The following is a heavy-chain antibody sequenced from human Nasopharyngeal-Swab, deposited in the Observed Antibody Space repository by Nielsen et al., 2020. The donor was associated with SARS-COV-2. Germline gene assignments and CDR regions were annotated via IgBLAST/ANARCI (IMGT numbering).Heavy chain of an antibody. V-gene: IGHV1-69*13. Sequence: SVKVSCKASGGTFSSYAISWVRQAPGQGLEWMGGIIPIFGTANYAQKFQGRVTITADESTSTAYMELGSLRSEDTAVYYCARDGWGGYSSSWYHWFDPWGQGTLVTVSS. CDR1: GGTFSSYA. J-gene: IGHJ5*02. CDR2: IIPIFGTA. CDR3: ARDGWGGYSSSWYHWFDP. D-gene: IGHD6-13*01.